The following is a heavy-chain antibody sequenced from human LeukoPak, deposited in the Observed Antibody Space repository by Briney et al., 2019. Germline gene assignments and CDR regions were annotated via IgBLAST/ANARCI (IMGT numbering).Heavy chain of an antibody. CDR3: IGKRILGYSSGWYEDY. CDR2: IYYSGST. J-gene: IGHJ4*02. CDR1: GGSISSSSYY. Sequence: SETLSLTCTVSGGSISSSSYYWGWIRQPPGKGLEWIGSIYYSGSTYYNPSLKSRVTISVDTSKNQFSLKLSSVTAADTAVYYCIGKRILGYSSGWYEDYWGQGTLVTVSS. V-gene: IGHV4-39*01. D-gene: IGHD6-19*01.